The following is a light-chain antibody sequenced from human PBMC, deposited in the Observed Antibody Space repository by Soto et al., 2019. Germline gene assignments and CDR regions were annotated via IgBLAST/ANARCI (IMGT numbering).Light chain of an antibody. J-gene: IGKJ1*01. CDR1: QILLNGNGNNY. V-gene: IGKV2-28*01. CDR2: LAS. CDR3: MQTLQTPWT. Sequence: DIVMTQSPLSLPVTLGEPASISCRSSQILLNGNGNNYFHWYVQKPGQSPQVLIYLASNRASGVPERCSGSGSGTDFTLKISRVEAEDVGVYYCMQTLQTPWTFGQGTKVEIK.